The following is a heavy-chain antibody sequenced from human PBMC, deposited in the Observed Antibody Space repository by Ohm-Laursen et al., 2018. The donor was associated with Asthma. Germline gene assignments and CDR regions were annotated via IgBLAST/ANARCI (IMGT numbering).Heavy chain of an antibody. J-gene: IGHJ3*02. V-gene: IGHV3-30-3*01. CDR1: GFAFSGYT. Sequence: SLRLSCAASGFAFSGYTMHWVRQAPGKGLEWVAVFSYDGTNKYYADSVKGRFSISRDNSKNTLYLQMNSLRPEDTAVYYCAKAYGEAFDIWGQGTMVTVSS. D-gene: IGHD4-17*01. CDR2: FSYDGTNK. CDR3: AKAYGEAFDI.